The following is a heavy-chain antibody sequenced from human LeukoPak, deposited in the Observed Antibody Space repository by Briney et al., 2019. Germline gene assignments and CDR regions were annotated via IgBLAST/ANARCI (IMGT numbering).Heavy chain of an antibody. Sequence: PGGSLRLSCVASGFTFSSYAMSWVRQAPGKGLEWVSVVSGGGHNTYYADSVKGRFTISRDNSKRTVYLQMNSLSAEDTAVYYCAKDRSSWYYPFDSWGQGTLVTVSS. J-gene: IGHJ4*02. D-gene: IGHD3-3*01. V-gene: IGHV3-23*01. CDR2: VSGGGHNT. CDR3: AKDRSSWYYPFDS. CDR1: GFTFSSYA.